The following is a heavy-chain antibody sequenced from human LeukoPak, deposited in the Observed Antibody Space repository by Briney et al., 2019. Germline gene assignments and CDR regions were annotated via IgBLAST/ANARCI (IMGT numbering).Heavy chain of an antibody. CDR1: GYTFNRFG. CDR3: ARDKVIASAGTPNWFDP. D-gene: IGHD6-13*01. Sequence: ASVKVSCKASGYTFNRFGISWVRQAPGQGLEWLGWISAYDGETNYEQKFQGRVTMTTDTSTGTAYMELRSLRSDDTAVYYCARDKVIASAGTPNWFDPWGQGTLVTVSS. J-gene: IGHJ5*02. CDR2: ISAYDGET. V-gene: IGHV1-18*01.